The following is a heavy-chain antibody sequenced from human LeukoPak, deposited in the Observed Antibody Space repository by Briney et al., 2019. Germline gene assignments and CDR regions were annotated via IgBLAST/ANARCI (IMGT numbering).Heavy chain of an antibody. V-gene: IGHV3-30-3*01. CDR2: ISYDGSNK. D-gene: IGHD5-12*01. J-gene: IGHJ4*02. CDR1: GFTFSSYA. Sequence: GGSLRLPCAASGFTFSSYAMHWVRQAPGKGLEWVAVISYDGSNKYYADSVKGRFTISRDNSKNTLYLQMNSLRAEDTAVYYCARDQGSGYDSGDFDYWGQGTLVTVSS. CDR3: ARDQGSGYDSGDFDY.